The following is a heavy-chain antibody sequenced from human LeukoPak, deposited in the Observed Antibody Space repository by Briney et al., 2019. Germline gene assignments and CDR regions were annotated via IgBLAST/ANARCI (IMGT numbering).Heavy chain of an antibody. CDR2: IYYSGDT. D-gene: IGHD2-2*01. CDR3: ARSYQTADAFDI. CDR1: GGSISSGYY. V-gene: IGHV4-31*03. J-gene: IGHJ3*02. Sequence: SQTLSLTCTVSGGSISSGYYWSWIRQLPGRGLEWIGYIYYSGDTYSSPSLKSRVSISVDTSKNQFSLRLSSMTAADTAVYYCARSYQTADAFDIWGQGTMVTVSS.